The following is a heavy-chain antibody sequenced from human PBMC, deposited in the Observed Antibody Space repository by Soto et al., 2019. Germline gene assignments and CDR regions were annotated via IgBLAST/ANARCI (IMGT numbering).Heavy chain of an antibody. CDR2: ISRSGSDI. Sequence: EVQVVESGGGLVKPGGTLSLSCAASGFIFSSKSMTWVRQAPGKGLEWVSSISRSGSDIYYADSVKGRFTLSSDNAKNSLYLTINSLSPEDTAVYYCVRDLGYGPSGYGMDIWGQETTVTVSS. CDR3: VRDLGYGPSGYGMDI. D-gene: IGHD5-18*01. J-gene: IGHJ6*01. V-gene: IGHV3-21*01. CDR1: GFIFSSKS.